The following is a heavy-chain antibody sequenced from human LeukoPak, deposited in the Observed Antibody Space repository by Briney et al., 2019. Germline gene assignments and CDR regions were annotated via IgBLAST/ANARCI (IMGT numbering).Heavy chain of an antibody. D-gene: IGHD6-19*01. CDR2: LNPNSGNT. CDR1: GYTFTSYD. V-gene: IGHV1-8*03. CDR3: ARMTVSGRDNWFDP. J-gene: IGHJ5*02. Sequence: ASVKVSCKASGYTFTSYDINWVRQATGQGLEWMGWLNPNSGNTGYAQKFQGRVTITRNTPINTAYMELSSLTSEDAAVYYCARMTVSGRDNWFDPWGQGTLVTVSS.